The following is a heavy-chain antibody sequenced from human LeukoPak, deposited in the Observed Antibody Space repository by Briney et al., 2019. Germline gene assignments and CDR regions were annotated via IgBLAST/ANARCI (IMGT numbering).Heavy chain of an antibody. J-gene: IGHJ6*03. V-gene: IGHV3-23*01. CDR3: ARVGDAPYYYYMDL. CDR1: GFTFTYYA. Sequence: GGSLRLSCAASGFTFTYYAMSWVRQAPGKGLEWVSSITGRAENTNYADSVTGRFSISRHNPETTLYLQMNSLRPDDTAVYYCARVGDAPYYYYMDLWGKGTPVIVSS. CDR2: ITGRAENT. D-gene: IGHD2-21*02.